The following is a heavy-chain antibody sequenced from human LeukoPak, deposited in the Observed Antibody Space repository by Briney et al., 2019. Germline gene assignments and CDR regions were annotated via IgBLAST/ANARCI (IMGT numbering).Heavy chain of an antibody. CDR1: GGSISSSTYY. J-gene: IGHJ3*02. CDR3: ARPTFSGYYTGPFDI. V-gene: IGHV4-39*01. Sequence: SETLSLTCTVSGGSISSSTYYWGWIRQPPGKGLEWIGSIYYSGSTYYNPSPKSRVTISVDTSKNQFSLKLSSVTAADTAVYFCARPTFSGYYTGPFDIWGQGTIVTVSS. CDR2: IYYSGST. D-gene: IGHD3-22*01.